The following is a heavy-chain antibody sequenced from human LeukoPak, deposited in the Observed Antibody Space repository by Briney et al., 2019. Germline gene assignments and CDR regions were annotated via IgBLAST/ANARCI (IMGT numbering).Heavy chain of an antibody. CDR1: GYTFTGYY. CDR3: ARVREYYYDSSDPVNWFDP. D-gene: IGHD3-22*01. J-gene: IGHJ5*02. Sequence: ASVKASCKASGYTFTGYYMHWVRQAPGQGLEWMGWINPNSGGTNYAQKFQGRVTMTRDTSISTAYMELSRLRSDDTAVYYCARVREYYYDSSDPVNWFDPWGQGTLVTVSS. CDR2: INPNSGGT. V-gene: IGHV1-2*02.